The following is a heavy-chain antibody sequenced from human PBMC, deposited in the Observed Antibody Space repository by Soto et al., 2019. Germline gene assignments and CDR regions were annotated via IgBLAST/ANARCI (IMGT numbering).Heavy chain of an antibody. CDR2: IYHSGST. V-gene: IGHV4-30-2*01. D-gene: IGHD3-3*01. CDR3: ASLYYDFWSDPGRYGMDV. CDR1: GGSISSGGYS. Sequence: SETLSLTCAVSGGSISSGGYSWSWIRQPPGKGLEWIGYIYHSGSTYYNPSLKSRVTISVDRSKNQFSLKLSSVTAADTAVYYCASLYYDFWSDPGRYGMDVWGQGTTVTVSS. J-gene: IGHJ6*02.